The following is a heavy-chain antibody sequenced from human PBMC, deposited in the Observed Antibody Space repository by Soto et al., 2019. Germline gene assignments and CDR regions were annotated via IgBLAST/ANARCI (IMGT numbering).Heavy chain of an antibody. CDR1: GFTFSSYV. V-gene: IGHV3-23*01. Sequence: GGSLRFSCAASGFTFSSYVISWVRQAPGKGLEWVSGISGGGSSTTYYADYVKGRFTLSRDNSKKRLYLQMNSLRADDTAVYYCAKVIRPEYSLYAMDVWGRGTTVTVSS. D-gene: IGHD6-6*01. J-gene: IGHJ6*04. CDR3: AKVIRPEYSLYAMDV. CDR2: ISGGGSSTT.